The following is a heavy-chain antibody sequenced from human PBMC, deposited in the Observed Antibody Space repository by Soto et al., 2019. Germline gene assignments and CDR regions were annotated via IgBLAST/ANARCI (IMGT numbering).Heavy chain of an antibody. D-gene: IGHD6-6*01. CDR2: ISSSSSYI. CDR1: GFTFSSYS. J-gene: IGHJ4*02. V-gene: IGHV3-21*01. CDR3: ARGDFSSSPFDY. Sequence: EVQLVESGGGLVKPGGSLRLSCAASGFTFSSYSMNWVRQAPGKGLEWVSSISSSSSYIYYADSVKGRFTISRDNAKNSLYPQMNSRRAEDTAVYYCARGDFSSSPFDYWGQGTLVTVSS.